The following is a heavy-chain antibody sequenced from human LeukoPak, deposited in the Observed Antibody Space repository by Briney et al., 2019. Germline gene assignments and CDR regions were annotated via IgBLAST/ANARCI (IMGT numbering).Heavy chain of an antibody. D-gene: IGHD2-2*01. CDR2: SYNSGST. Sequence: SETLSLTCTVSGGSISSGGYYWSWIRQHPGKGLEWIGYSYNSGSTYYSPSLKSRVTISVDPSKNQFSLKLSSVTAADTAVYYCARHPAADPYYFDYWGQGTLVTVSS. CDR1: GGSISSGGYY. CDR3: ARHPAADPYYFDY. J-gene: IGHJ4*02. V-gene: IGHV4-31*03.